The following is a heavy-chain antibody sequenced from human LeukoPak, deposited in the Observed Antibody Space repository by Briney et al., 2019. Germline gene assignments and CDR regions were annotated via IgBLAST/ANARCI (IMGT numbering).Heavy chain of an antibody. CDR3: ARHTPMVLAPSGYYFLMDV. D-gene: IGHD5-18*01. CDR2: VYYSGST. V-gene: IGHV4-59*08. J-gene: IGHJ6*02. Sequence: SETLSLTCTVSGGSIRNYYWSWIRQPPGKGLEWIGYVYYSGSTDSNPSLKSRVAISVDTSKNRFSLKLTSVTAANTAVYYCARHTPMVLAPSGYYFLMDVWGQGTTVTVSS. CDR1: GGSIRNYY.